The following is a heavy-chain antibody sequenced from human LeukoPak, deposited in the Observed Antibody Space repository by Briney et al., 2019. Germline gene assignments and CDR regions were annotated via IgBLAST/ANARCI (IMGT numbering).Heavy chain of an antibody. CDR2: IRFDGSNK. V-gene: IGHV3-30*02. CDR1: RFTFGSFD. CDR3: ARQIGVSIDY. D-gene: IGHD5/OR15-5a*01. Sequence: PGGSLRLSCAASRFTFGSFDMHWVRQAPGKGLEWVTFIRFDGSNKYYADSVKGRFTISRDNSKNTLYLQMSSLRPEDTAVYYCARQIGVSIDYWDQGTLVTVSS. J-gene: IGHJ4*02.